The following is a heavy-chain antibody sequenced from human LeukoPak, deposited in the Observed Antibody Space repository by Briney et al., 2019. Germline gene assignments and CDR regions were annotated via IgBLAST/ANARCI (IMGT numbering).Heavy chain of an antibody. J-gene: IGHJ4*02. Sequence: SETLSLTCVVYGGSFSGYYWGWIRQPPGKGLEWIGSIYYGGSTYYNPSLKSRVTISVDTSKNQFSLKLSSVTAADTAVYYCARAPTYYDILTGYYTGGYFDYWGQGTLVTVSS. D-gene: IGHD3-9*01. CDR1: GGSFSGYY. V-gene: IGHV4-34*01. CDR2: IYYGGST. CDR3: ARAPTYYDILTGYYTGGYFDY.